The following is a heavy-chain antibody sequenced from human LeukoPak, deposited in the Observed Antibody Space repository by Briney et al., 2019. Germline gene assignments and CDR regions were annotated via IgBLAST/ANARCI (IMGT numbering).Heavy chain of an antibody. CDR2: INPNSGGT. V-gene: IGHV1-2*02. D-gene: IGHD6-13*01. CDR1: GYTFTGYY. Sequence: GASVKVSCKASGYTFTGYYMHWVRQAPGQGLEWMGWINPNSGGTNYAQKFQGRVTMTRDTSISTAYMELSRLRSDDTAVYYCARAAAANYYYYYYMGVWGKGTTVTVSS. J-gene: IGHJ6*03. CDR3: ARAAAANYYYYYYMGV.